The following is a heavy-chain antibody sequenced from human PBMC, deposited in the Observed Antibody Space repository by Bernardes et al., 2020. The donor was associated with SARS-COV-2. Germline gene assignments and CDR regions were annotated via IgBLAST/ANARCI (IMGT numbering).Heavy chain of an antibody. CDR3: ARANFLNYYDSSAYQYFQD. V-gene: IGHV4-4*02. CDR2: IYHGGST. D-gene: IGHD3-22*01. CDR1: GVSIVTANW. J-gene: IGHJ1*01. Sequence: SEPLSLTCAVSGVSIVTANWWSCVLQAPGKGLEWIGQIYHGGSTDYNPSLKSRVTISVDKSKNHFSLRLSSVAAADTAVYYCARANFLNYYDSSAYQYFQDWGQGTLVTVSS.